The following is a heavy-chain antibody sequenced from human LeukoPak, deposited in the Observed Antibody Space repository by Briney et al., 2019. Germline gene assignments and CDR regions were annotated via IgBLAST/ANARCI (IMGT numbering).Heavy chain of an antibody. CDR1: GGSISSSSYY. J-gene: IGHJ6*03. CDR2: IYYSGST. V-gene: IGHV4-39*01. CDR3: ARHGTVAPLEKYYYYSYMDV. Sequence: SETLSLTCTVSGGSISSSSYYWGWIRQPPGKGLEWIGSIYYSGSTYYNPSLKSRVTISVDTSKNQFSLKLSSVTAADTAVYYCARHGTVAPLEKYYYYSYMDVWGKGTTVTVSS. D-gene: IGHD6-19*01.